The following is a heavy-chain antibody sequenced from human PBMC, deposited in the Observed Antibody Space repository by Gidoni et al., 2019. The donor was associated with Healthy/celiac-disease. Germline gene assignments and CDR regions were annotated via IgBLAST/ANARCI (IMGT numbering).Heavy chain of an antibody. D-gene: IGHD2-2*01. Sequence: QVQLQESGPGLVKPSETLSLTCTVPGGSISSYYWSWIRQPPGKGLEWIGYIYYSGSTNYNPSLKSRVTISVDTSKNQFSLKLSSVTAADTAVYYCARASTSGGVDYWGQGTLVTVSS. V-gene: IGHV4-59*01. CDR1: GGSISSYY. CDR3: ARASTSGGVDY. CDR2: IYYSGST. J-gene: IGHJ4*02.